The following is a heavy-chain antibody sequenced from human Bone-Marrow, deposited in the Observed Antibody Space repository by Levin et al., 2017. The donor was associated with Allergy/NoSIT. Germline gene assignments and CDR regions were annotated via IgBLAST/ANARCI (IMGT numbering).Heavy chain of an antibody. V-gene: IGHV4-39*01. Sequence: SETLSLTCTVSGGSISSSSYYWGWIRQPPGKGLEWIGSIYYSGSTYYNPSLKSRVTISVDTSKNQFSLKLSSVTAADTAVYYCARQVGYQLLRFDYWGQGTLVTVSS. D-gene: IGHD2-2*01. CDR1: GGSISSSSYY. CDR3: ARQVGYQLLRFDY. CDR2: IYYSGST. J-gene: IGHJ4*02.